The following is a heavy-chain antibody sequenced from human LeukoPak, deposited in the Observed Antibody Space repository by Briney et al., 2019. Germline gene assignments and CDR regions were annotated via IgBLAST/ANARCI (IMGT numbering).Heavy chain of an antibody. V-gene: IGHV3-23*01. CDR1: GFTFSSYA. J-gene: IGHJ4*02. CDR3: AKTEYSGYDYNIYYFDY. D-gene: IGHD5-12*01. CDR2: ISGSGGST. Sequence: GGSLRLSCAASGFTFSSYAMSWVRQAPGKGLEWVSAISGSGGSTYYADSVKGRFTISRDNSKNTLYLQMNSLRAEDTAVYYCAKTEYSGYDYNIYYFDYWGQGTLVTVSS.